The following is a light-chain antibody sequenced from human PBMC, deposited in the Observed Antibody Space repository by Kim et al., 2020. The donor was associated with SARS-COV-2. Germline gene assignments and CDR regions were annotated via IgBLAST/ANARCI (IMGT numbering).Light chain of an antibody. CDR3: SSKTHSNTDV. Sequence: GQSITISCTGTSSDVGAYNFVSWYQQHPGKAPKLIIYDVSEWPSGVSSRFSGSKSGNTASLTISGLQAEDEADYYCSSKTHSNTDVFGNGTKVTVL. V-gene: IGLV2-14*03. CDR1: SSDVGAYNF. J-gene: IGLJ1*01. CDR2: DVS.